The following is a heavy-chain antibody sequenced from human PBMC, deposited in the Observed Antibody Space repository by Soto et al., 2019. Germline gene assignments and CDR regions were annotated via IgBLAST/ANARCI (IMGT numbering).Heavy chain of an antibody. V-gene: IGHV3-11*01. D-gene: IGHD5-12*01. Sequence: QVQLVESGGGLVKPGGSLRLSCAASGFTFSDYYMSWLRQAPGKGLEWVSYICGSGTTIYYADSVKGRFTISRDNAKNSLYLQINSLGAEATAVYYCAGGGYSGCVIYWGQGTLVTVSS. CDR3: AGGGYSGCVIY. CDR1: GFTFSDYY. CDR2: ICGSGTTI. J-gene: IGHJ4*02.